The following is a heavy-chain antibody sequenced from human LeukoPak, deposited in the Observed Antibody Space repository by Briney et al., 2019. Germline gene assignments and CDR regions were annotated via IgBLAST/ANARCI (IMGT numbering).Heavy chain of an antibody. CDR3: ATEVYDILTGLTNFDY. D-gene: IGHD3-9*01. CDR2: ISYDGSNK. J-gene: IGHJ4*02. V-gene: IGHV3-30*14. CDR1: GFTFSSYA. Sequence: GGSLRLSCAASGFTFSSYAMHWVRQAPGKGLEWVAVISYDGSNKYYADSVKGRFTISRHNSKNTLYLQMNSLRAEDTAVYYCATEVYDILTGLTNFDYWGQGTLVTVSS.